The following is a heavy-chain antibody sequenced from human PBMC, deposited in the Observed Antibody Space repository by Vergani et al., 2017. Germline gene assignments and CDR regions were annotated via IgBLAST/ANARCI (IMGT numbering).Heavy chain of an antibody. CDR1: GFTFSSYW. V-gene: IGHV3-7*04. J-gene: IGHJ2*01. CDR2: IKQDGSEK. Sequence: VQLVESGGGLVKPGGSLRLSCAASGFTFSSYWMSWVRQAPGKGLEWVANIKQDGSEKYYVDSVKGRFTISRDNAKNSLYLQMNSLRAEDTAVYYCARDLAYCGGDCPNWYFDLWGRGTLVTVSS. D-gene: IGHD2-21*02. CDR3: ARDLAYCGGDCPNWYFDL.